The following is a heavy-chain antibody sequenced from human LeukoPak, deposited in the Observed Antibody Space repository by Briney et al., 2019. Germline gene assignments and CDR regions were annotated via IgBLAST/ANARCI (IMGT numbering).Heavy chain of an antibody. CDR2: INHSGST. V-gene: IGHV4-34*01. CDR1: GGSFSDYY. D-gene: IGHD6-13*01. J-gene: IGHJ5*02. CDR3: ARKGGGQLVNTRRWFDP. Sequence: SETLSLTCAAYGGSFSDYYWSWIRQPPGKGLEWIGGINHSGSTNYNPSLKSRVTISVGTSKNQFSLKLSSVTAADTAVYYCARKGGGQLVNTRRWFDPWGQGTLVTVSS.